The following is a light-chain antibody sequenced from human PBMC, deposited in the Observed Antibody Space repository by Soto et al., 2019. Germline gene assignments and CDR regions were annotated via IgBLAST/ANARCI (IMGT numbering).Light chain of an antibody. CDR3: SSYAGTSHYV. J-gene: IGLJ1*01. CDR1: SSDVGAYDY. Sequence: QSALTQPASVSGSPGQSIAISCTGTSSDVGAYDYVSWYQQHPGKAPKLMIYDVSNRPSGVSNRFSGSKSDNTASLTISGLQAEDEADYYCSSYAGTSHYVFGTGTKLTVL. CDR2: DVS. V-gene: IGLV2-14*01.